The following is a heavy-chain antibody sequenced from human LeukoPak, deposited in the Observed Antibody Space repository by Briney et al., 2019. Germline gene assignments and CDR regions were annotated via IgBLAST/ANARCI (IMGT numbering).Heavy chain of an antibody. CDR3: AKDRGSGYHYFDY. CDR1: GFTFSSYS. Sequence: GGSLRLSCAASGFTFSSYSMSWVRQAPGKGLEWVALINSVSSHIYYADSVKGRFTISRDNAKNSLYLQMDSLRAEDTAVYYCAKDRGSGYHYFDYWGQGTLVTVSS. V-gene: IGHV3-21*04. J-gene: IGHJ4*02. CDR2: INSVSSHI. D-gene: IGHD3-22*01.